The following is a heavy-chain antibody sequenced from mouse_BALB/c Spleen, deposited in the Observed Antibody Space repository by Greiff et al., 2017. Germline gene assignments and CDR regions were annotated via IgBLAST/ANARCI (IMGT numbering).Heavy chain of an antibody. V-gene: IGHV1-9*01. Sequence: QVQLQQSGAELMKPGASVKISCKATGYTFSSYWIEWVKQRPGHGLEWIGEILPGSGRTNYNEKFKSKATLTVDKSSSTAYMQLSSLTSEDSAVYYCARRNYDFAWFAYWGQGTLVTVSA. CDR1: GYTFSSYW. CDR3: ARRNYDFAWFAY. D-gene: IGHD2-4*01. CDR2: ILPGSGRT. J-gene: IGHJ3*01.